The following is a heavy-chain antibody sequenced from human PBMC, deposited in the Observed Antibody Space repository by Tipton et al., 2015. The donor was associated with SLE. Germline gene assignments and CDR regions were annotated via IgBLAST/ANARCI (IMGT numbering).Heavy chain of an antibody. CDR2: IYYSGSP. CDR3: AREGPGDMADS. Sequence: TLSLTCNVSGGSISRHYWSWIRQPPGKGLEWIGYIYYSGSPNYNPSLKSRVTISVDTSRNQYSLKLNSVTAADTAVYYCAREGPGDMADSWGQGKMVTVSS. J-gene: IGHJ3*02. D-gene: IGHD3-9*01. CDR1: GGSISRHY. V-gene: IGHV4-59*11.